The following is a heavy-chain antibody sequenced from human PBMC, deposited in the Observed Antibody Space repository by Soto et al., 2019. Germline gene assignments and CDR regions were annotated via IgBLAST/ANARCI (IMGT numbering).Heavy chain of an antibody. CDR1: CYTFTSYG. V-gene: IGHV1-18*01. CDR3: ARDVVVVTASMFGFDY. D-gene: IGHD2-21*02. CDR2: ISAYNGNT. Sequence: ASVKVSCKAPCYTFTSYGIRSLRHAPGQGLECMGWISAYNGNTNYAQKLQGRVTMTTDTSTSTAYMELRSLRSDDTAVYYCARDVVVVTASMFGFDYWGQGTLVTGSS. J-gene: IGHJ4*02.